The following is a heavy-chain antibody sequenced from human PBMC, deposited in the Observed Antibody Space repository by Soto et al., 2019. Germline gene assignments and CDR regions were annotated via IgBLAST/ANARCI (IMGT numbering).Heavy chain of an antibody. J-gene: IGHJ6*02. Sequence: SETLSLTCTVSGGSVSSGSYYWSWIRQPPGKGLEWIGYIYYSGSTNYNPSLKSRVTISVDTSKNQFSLKLGSATAADTAVYYCARDRYDFWSGYLYYYYGMDVWGQGTTVTVSS. V-gene: IGHV4-61*01. D-gene: IGHD3-3*01. CDR3: ARDRYDFWSGYLYYYYGMDV. CDR1: GGSVSSGSYY. CDR2: IYYSGST.